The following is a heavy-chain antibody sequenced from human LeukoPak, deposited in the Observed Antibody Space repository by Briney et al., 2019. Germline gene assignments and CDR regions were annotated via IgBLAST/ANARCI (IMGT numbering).Heavy chain of an antibody. V-gene: IGHV3-7*01. J-gene: IGHJ4*02. CDR2: IKQDGSEK. CDR1: GFTFSSYW. D-gene: IGHD1-14*01. Sequence: GGSLRLSCAASGFTFSSYWMSWVRQAPGKGLEWVANIKQDGSEKYYVDSVKGRFTISRDNAKNTLYLQMNSLRAEDTAVYYCARTMTGGYFDYWGQGTLVTVSS. CDR3: ARTMTGGYFDY.